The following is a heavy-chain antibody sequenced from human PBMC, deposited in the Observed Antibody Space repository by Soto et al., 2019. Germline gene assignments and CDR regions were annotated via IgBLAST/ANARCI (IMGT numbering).Heavy chain of an antibody. J-gene: IGHJ6*03. D-gene: IGHD4-4*01. Sequence: SETLSLTCTVSGGSISSYYWSWIRQPPGKGLEWIGYIYYSGSTNYNPSLKSRVTISVDTSKNQFSLKLSSVTAADTAVYYCARGDYSPRRTYYMDVWGKGTTVTVSS. CDR3: ARGDYSPRRTYYMDV. CDR1: GGSISSYY. V-gene: IGHV4-59*01. CDR2: IYYSGST.